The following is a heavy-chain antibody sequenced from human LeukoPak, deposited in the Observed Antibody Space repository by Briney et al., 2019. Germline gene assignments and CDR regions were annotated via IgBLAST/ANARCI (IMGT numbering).Heavy chain of an antibody. CDR3: ARHQLGYNYGPADS. CDR1: GGSISSTNSY. J-gene: IGHJ4*02. D-gene: IGHD5-18*01. V-gene: IGHV4-39*01. CDR2: ISYNGRT. Sequence: PSESLSLTCTVSGGSISSTNSYWGWIRQPPGKGLEWIATISYNGRTYYNPSLKSRIVISVGASKNQFSLKLTSVTAADTAVYYCARHQLGYNYGPADSWGQGTLVTVSS.